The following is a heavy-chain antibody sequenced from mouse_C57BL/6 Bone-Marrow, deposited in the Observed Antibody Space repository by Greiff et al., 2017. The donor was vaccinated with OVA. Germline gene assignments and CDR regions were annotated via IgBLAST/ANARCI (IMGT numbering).Heavy chain of an antibody. V-gene: IGHV5-12*01. J-gene: IGHJ3*01. CDR1: GFTFSDYY. CDR3: ARHGYYGSSYVAWFAY. Sequence: EVQRVESGGGLVQPGGSLKLSCAASGFTFSDYYMYWVRQTPEKRLEWVAYISNGGGSTYYPDTVKGRFTISRDNAKNTLYLQMSRLKSEDTAMYYCARHGYYGSSYVAWFAYWGQGTLVTVSA. D-gene: IGHD1-1*01. CDR2: ISNGGGST.